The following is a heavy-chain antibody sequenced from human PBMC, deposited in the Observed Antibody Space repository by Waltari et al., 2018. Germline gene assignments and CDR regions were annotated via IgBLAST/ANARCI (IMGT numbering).Heavy chain of an antibody. CDR2: IYYSGST. J-gene: IGHJ4*02. D-gene: IGHD3-22*01. V-gene: IGHV4-59*01. CDR3: ARLLYYDSRIFDY. Sequence: QVQLQESGPGLVKPSETLSLTCTVSGGSISSYYWSWIRQPPGKGLEWIGYIYYSGSTNYNPSLKSRVTISVDTSKNQFSLKLSSVTAADTAVYYCARLLYYDSRIFDYWGQGTLVTVSS. CDR1: GGSISSYY.